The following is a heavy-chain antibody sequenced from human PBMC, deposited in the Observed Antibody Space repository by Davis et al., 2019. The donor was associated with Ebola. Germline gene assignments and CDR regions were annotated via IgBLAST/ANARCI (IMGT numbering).Heavy chain of an antibody. CDR2: ISGSGGST. CDR1: GFTFSSYA. J-gene: IGHJ4*02. V-gene: IGHV3-23*01. CDR3: ARVLVRGVIATDY. Sequence: GGSLRLSCAASGFTFSSYAMSWVRQAPGKGLEWVSAISGSGGSTYYADSVKGRFTISRDNAKNTLYLQMNSLRAEDTAVYYCARVLVRGVIATDYWGQGTLVTVSS. D-gene: IGHD3-10*01.